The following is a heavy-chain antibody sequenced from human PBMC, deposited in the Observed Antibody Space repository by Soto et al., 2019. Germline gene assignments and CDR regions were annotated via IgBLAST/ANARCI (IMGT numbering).Heavy chain of an antibody. J-gene: IGHJ4*02. CDR1: GLTFSSYA. V-gene: IGHV3-23*01. CDR3: AKDPFLGYDFWSGTYNYFDY. Sequence: PGGSLRLSCAASGLTFSSYAMSWVRQAPGKGLEWVSAISGSGGSTYYADSVKGRFTISRDNSKNTLYLQMNSLRAEDTAVYYCAKDPFLGYDFWSGTYNYFDYWGQGTLVTVSS. D-gene: IGHD3-3*01. CDR2: ISGSGGST.